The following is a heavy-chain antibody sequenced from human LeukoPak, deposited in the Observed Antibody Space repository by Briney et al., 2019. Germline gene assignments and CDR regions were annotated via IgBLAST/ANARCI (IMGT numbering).Heavy chain of an antibody. V-gene: IGHV4-59*08. D-gene: IGHD3-3*01. J-gene: IGHJ4*02. CDR2: IFYSGTT. CDR1: GGSITSYY. CDR3: ARGDFWSGYTI. Sequence: SEILSLTCTVSGGSITSYYWSWIRQPPGRGLEWIGHIFYSGTTYYNPSLKSRVIVSVDTSKRQFSLRLSSLTAADTAFYYCARGDFWSGYTIWGQGTLVAVSS.